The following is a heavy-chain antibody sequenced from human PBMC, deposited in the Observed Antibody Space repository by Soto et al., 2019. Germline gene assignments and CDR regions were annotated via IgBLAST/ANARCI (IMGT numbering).Heavy chain of an antibody. CDR2: ISAYNGNT. J-gene: IGHJ4*02. CDR1: GYTFTSYG. V-gene: IGHV1-18*01. CDR3: ARVWFGELSEYYFDY. D-gene: IGHD3-10*01. Sequence: GASVKVSCKASGYTFTSYGISWVRQAPGQGLEWMGWISAYNGNTNYAQKLQGRVTMTTDTSTSTAYMELRSLRSDDTAVYYCARVWFGELSEYYFDYWGQGTLVTVSS.